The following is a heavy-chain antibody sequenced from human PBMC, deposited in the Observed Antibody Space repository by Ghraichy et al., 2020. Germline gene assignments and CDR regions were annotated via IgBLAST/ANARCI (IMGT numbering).Heavy chain of an antibody. D-gene: IGHD3-10*01. CDR2: IYSGINT. J-gene: IGHJ4*02. Sequence: GGSLRLSCAASGFTFSSSYMSWVRQAPGRGLEWVSLIYSGINTSYADSVKGRFTISRDNSKNMLYLQMNSRRADDTAVYYCARDCCSRAHLAHWGQGTLVTVSS. V-gene: IGHV3-66*01. CDR3: ARDCCSRAHLAH. CDR1: GFTFSSSY.